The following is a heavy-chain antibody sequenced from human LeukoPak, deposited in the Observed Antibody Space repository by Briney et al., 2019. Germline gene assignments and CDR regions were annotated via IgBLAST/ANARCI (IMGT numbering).Heavy chain of an antibody. J-gene: IGHJ3*02. V-gene: IGHV4-30-2*01. D-gene: IGHD3-22*01. CDR3: AREADYYDSSGYSVGAFDI. CDR1: GGSISSGGYS. Sequence: SQTLSLTRAVSGGSISSGGYSWSWIRQPPGKGLEWIGYIYHSGSTYYNPSLKSRVTISVDRSKNQFSLKLSSVTAADTAVYYCAREADYYDSSGYSVGAFDIWGQGTMVTVSS. CDR2: IYHSGST.